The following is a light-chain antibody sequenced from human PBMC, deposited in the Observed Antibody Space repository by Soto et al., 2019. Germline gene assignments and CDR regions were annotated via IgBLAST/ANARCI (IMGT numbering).Light chain of an antibody. J-gene: IGKJ4*01. V-gene: IGKV2D-29*01. CDR2: EGS. CDR1: QSLLHSAGKTS. Sequence: DLVLTQTPLSLSVTPGQPASISCKSSQSLLHSAGKTSLHWYLQKPGQPPELLIYEGSNRFSGVPERFSGSGSGTDFTLKISRVQADDLGVYYCMHSQRLPLTFGRGTRVEIK. CDR3: MHSQRLPLT.